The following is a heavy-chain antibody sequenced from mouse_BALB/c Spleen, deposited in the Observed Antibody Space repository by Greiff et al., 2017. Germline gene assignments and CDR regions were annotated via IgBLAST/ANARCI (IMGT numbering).Heavy chain of an antibody. D-gene: IGHD4-1*01. CDR3: ARGDWDLAWFAY. CDR1: GFNIKDTY. CDR2: IDPANGNT. Sequence: VQLQQSGAELVKPGASVKLSCTASGFNIKDTYMHWVKQRPEQGLEWIGRIDPANGNTKYDPKFQGKATITADTSSNTAYLQLSSLTSEDTAVYYCARGDWDLAWFAYWGQGTLVTVSA. J-gene: IGHJ3*01. V-gene: IGHV14-3*02.